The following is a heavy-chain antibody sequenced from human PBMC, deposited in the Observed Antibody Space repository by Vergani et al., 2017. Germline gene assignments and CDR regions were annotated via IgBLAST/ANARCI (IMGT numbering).Heavy chain of an antibody. CDR2: IIPIFGTA. V-gene: IGHV1-69*01. Sequence: QVQLVQSGAEVKKPGSSVKVSCKASGGTFSSYAISWVRPAPGQGLEWMGGIIPIFGTANYAQKFQGRVTITADESTSTAYMELSSLRSEDTAVYYCAGDRYNWNYGCYPNYFDYWGQGTLVTVSS. J-gene: IGHJ4*02. CDR3: AGDRYNWNYGCYPNYFDY. D-gene: IGHD1-7*01. CDR1: GGTFSSYA.